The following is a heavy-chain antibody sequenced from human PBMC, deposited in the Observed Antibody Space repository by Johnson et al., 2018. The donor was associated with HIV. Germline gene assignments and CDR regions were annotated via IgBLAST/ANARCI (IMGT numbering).Heavy chain of an antibody. V-gene: IGHV3-9*01. J-gene: IGHJ3*02. CDR2: ISWNSGSI. D-gene: IGHD1-26*01. CDR1: GFTFSTYG. CDR3: ARDPGGSLGAFDI. Sequence: VQLVESGGGVVQPGGSLRLSCAASGFTFSTYGMHWVRQAPGKGLEWVSGISWNSGSIGYADSVKGRFTISRDNAKNSLYLQMNSLRAEATALYYCARDPGGSLGAFDIWGQVTIVTVSS.